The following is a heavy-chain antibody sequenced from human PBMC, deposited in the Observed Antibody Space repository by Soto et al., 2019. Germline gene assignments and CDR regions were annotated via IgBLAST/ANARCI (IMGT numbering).Heavy chain of an antibody. Sequence: GGSLRLSCAASGFTFSSYGMHWVRQAPGKGLEWVAVIWYDGSNKYYADSVKGRFTISRDNSKNTLYLQMNSLRAEDTAVYYCARESTSSGPYFDYWGQGTLVTVSS. V-gene: IGHV3-33*01. J-gene: IGHJ4*02. CDR2: IWYDGSNK. CDR3: ARESTSSGPYFDY. CDR1: GFTFSSYG. D-gene: IGHD6-19*01.